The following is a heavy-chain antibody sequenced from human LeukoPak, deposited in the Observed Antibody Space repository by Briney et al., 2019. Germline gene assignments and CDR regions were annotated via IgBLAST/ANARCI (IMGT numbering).Heavy chain of an antibody. V-gene: IGHV3-74*01. J-gene: IGHJ4*02. Sequence: GGSLRLSCAASGFTFTTYWMHWVRQAPGKGLVWVSHINSDGSITSYADSVKGRFTISRDNAKNTLYLQMNSLRAEDTAVYYCARGDSGRADWGQGTLVTVSS. CDR2: INSDGSIT. D-gene: IGHD6-19*01. CDR1: GFTFTTYW. CDR3: ARGDSGRAD.